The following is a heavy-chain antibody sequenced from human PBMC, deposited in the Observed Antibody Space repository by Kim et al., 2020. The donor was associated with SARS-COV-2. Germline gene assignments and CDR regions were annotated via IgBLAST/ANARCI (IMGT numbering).Heavy chain of an antibody. D-gene: IGHD2-2*01. J-gene: IGHJ4*02. CDR2: IWYDGSKK. Sequence: GGSLRLSCAASGFTFSIYGMHWVRQAPGKGLEWVAVIWYDGSKKYYVDSVKGRFTISRDNSKNTLYLQMNSLRSEDTAVYYCANGGSSSSWAHLYWGQGTLVTVSS. CDR1: GFTFSIYG. V-gene: IGHV3-33*06. CDR3: ANGGSSSSWAHLY.